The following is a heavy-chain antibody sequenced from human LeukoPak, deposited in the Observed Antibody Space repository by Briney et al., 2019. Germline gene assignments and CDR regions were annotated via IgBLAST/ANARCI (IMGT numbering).Heavy chain of an antibody. Sequence: GGSLRLSCAASGFAFSAYWMHWVRQAPGKGLVWVSRINSDGFSITYADSVKGRFTISRDNAKNTLYLHMNSLRGEDTAVYYCARVYGGSALDIWGQGTMVTVSS. CDR3: ARVYGGSALDI. D-gene: IGHD3-16*01. J-gene: IGHJ3*02. CDR2: INSDGFSI. CDR1: GFAFSAYW. V-gene: IGHV3-74*01.